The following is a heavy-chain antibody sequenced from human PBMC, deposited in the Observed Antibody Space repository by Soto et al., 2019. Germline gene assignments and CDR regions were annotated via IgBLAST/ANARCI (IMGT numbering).Heavy chain of an antibody. CDR2: ISGSGGST. D-gene: IGHD6-19*01. J-gene: IGHJ6*02. CDR1: GFTFSSYA. CDR3: ATLTQWLVPFLDYYYGMDV. Sequence: PGGSLRLSCAASGFTFSSYAMSWVRQAPGKGLEWVSAISGSGGSTYYADSVKGRFTISRDNSKNTLYLQMNSLRAEDTAVYYCATLTQWLVPFLDYYYGMDVWGQGTTVTVSS. V-gene: IGHV3-23*01.